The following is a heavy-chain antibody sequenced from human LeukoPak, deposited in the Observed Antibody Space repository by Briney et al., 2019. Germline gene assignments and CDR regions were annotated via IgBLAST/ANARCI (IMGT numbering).Heavy chain of an antibody. Sequence: GGSLRPSCAASGFTFSTYGMNWVRQAPGRGLGWVSYISTSNTIYYADSVKGRFTISRDNAKNSLSLQMDSLRAEDTALYYCARTITMVRGVIVYYFDYWGQGTLVTVSS. V-gene: IGHV3-48*01. D-gene: IGHD3-10*01. CDR1: GFTFSTYG. CDR2: ISTSNTI. CDR3: ARTITMVRGVIVYYFDY. J-gene: IGHJ4*02.